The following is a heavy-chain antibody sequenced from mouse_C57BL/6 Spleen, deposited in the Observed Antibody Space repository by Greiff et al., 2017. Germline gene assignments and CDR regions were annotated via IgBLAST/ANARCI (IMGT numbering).Heavy chain of an antibody. V-gene: IGHV7-1*01. CDR3: ARDTVGNWYFDV. J-gene: IGHJ1*03. D-gene: IGHD1-1*01. CDR2: SRNKANDYTT. CDR1: GFTFSDFY. Sequence: EVQGVESGGGLVQSGRSLRLSCATSGFTFSDFYMEWVRQAPGKGLEWIAASRNKANDYTTEYSASVKGRFIVSRDTSQSILYLQMNALRAEDTAIYYCARDTVGNWYFDVWGTGTTVTVSS.